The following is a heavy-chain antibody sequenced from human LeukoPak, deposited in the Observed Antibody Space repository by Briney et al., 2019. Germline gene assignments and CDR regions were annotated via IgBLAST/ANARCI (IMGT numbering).Heavy chain of an antibody. J-gene: IGHJ4*02. D-gene: IGHD4-23*01. V-gene: IGHV3-23*01. Sequence: GGSLRLSCAASGFTFSSYGMSWVRQAPGKGLEWVSAISGSGGSTYYADSVKGRFTISRDNSKNTLYLQMNSLRAEDTAVYYCAGRGEYGGNSGGWWGQGTLVTVSS. CDR2: ISGSGGST. CDR1: GFTFSSYG. CDR3: AGRGEYGGNSGGW.